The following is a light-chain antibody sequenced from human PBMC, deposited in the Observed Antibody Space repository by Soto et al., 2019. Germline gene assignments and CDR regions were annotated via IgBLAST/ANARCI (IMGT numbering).Light chain of an antibody. V-gene: IGKV1-5*01. CDR2: DAS. CDR1: QSISSW. J-gene: IGKJ4*01. CDR3: QQYNSYPLT. Sequence: DIQMTQSPATLSASGGDRVTITCRASQSISSWLAWYQQKPGKAPKLLIYDASSLESGVPSRFSGSGSGTEFTLTISSLQPDDFATYYCQQYNSYPLTFGGGTKVDIK.